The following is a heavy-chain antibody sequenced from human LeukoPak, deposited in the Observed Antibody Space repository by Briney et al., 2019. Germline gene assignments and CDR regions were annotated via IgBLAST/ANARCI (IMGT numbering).Heavy chain of an antibody. D-gene: IGHD7-27*01. CDR2: IWYDGSNK. CDR1: GFTFSSYG. J-gene: IGHJ4*02. CDR3: AREMNWVLDY. Sequence: GRSLRLSCAASGFTFSSYGMHWVRQAPGKGLEWVAVIWYDGSNKYYADSVKGRFTISRDDSKNTLYLQMNSLRAEDTALYYCAREMNWVLDYWGQGTLVTVSS. V-gene: IGHV3-33*01.